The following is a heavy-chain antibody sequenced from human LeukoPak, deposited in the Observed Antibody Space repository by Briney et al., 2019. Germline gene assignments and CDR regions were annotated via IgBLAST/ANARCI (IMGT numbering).Heavy chain of an antibody. Sequence: SETLSLTCTVSGASISNYYWSWIRQPPGKGLEWIGILYHSGDTKYNPSLKSRVNISVDRSKNQFSLNLSSVTAADTAVYFCANKVGGAFDVWGQGKLVTVSA. CDR1: GASISNYY. CDR2: LYHSGDT. J-gene: IGHJ3*01. V-gene: IGHV4-59*08. CDR3: ANKVGGAFDV.